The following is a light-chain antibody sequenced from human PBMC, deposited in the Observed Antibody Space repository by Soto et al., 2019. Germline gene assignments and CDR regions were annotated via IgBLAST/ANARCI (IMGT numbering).Light chain of an antibody. CDR3: SSYTSDSSYV. J-gene: IGLJ1*01. Sequence: QSVLTQPRSVSGSPGQSVTISCTGTSSDVGGYDFVSWYQQHPGKAPKLMISDVSKRPSGVPDRFSGSKSGNTASLFISGLQAEDEADYYCSSYTSDSSYVFGSGTKVTVL. CDR1: SSDVGGYDF. V-gene: IGLV2-11*01. CDR2: DVS.